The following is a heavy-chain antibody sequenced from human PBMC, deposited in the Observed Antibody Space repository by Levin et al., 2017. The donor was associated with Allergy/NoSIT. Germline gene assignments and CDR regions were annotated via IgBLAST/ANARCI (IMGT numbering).Heavy chain of an antibody. CDR3: AKDTVAARPGYFDY. Sequence: PGGSLRLSCAASGFTFDDYAMHWVRQAPGKGLEWVSGISWNSGSIGYADSVKGRFTISRDNAKNSLYLQMNSLRAEDTALYYCAKDTVAARPGYFDYWGQGTLVTVSS. J-gene: IGHJ4*02. CDR1: GFTFDDYA. CDR2: ISWNSGSI. V-gene: IGHV3-9*01. D-gene: IGHD6-6*01.